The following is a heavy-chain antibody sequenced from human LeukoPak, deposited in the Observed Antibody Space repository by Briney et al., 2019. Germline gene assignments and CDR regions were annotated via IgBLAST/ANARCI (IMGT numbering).Heavy chain of an antibody. J-gene: IGHJ5*02. D-gene: IGHD3-10*01. CDR1: GFSISSDYY. CDR2: VSHSGIT. V-gene: IGHV4-38-2*02. CDR3: ARLVTP. Sequence: SETLSLTCTVSGFSISSDYYWGWIRQPPGKGLEWLGSVSHSGITYYNSSLNSRVTISVDTSNNQFSLKVNSVTAADTAVYYCARLVTPWGQGILVTVSS.